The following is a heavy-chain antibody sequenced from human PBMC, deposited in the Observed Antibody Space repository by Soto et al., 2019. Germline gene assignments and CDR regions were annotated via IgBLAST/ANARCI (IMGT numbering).Heavy chain of an antibody. CDR1: GGTFSSYS. Sequence: SVKVSCKASGGTFSSYSISWVLQAPGQGLEWMGGIIPIFGTANYAQKFQGRVTITADESTSTAYMELSSLRSEDTAVYYCARDRNGYCSGGSCYPNWFDPWGQGTLVTVSS. V-gene: IGHV1-69*13. CDR3: ARDRNGYCSGGSCYPNWFDP. J-gene: IGHJ5*02. CDR2: IIPIFGTA. D-gene: IGHD2-15*01.